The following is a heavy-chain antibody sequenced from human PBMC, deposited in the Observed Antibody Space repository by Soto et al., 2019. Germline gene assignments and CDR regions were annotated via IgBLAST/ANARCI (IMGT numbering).Heavy chain of an antibody. J-gene: IGHJ4*02. V-gene: IGHV3-30-3*01. CDR3: ARDLGAFGSGSPDDY. Sequence: HVQLVESGGGVVQPGRSLRLSCAASGFTFSAYAMHWVRQAPGKGLEWVSVISYDGDNKYYADSVKGRFTISRDNSENTLSLQMNSLRAEDTAVYYCARDLGAFGSGSPDDYWGQGTLVTVSS. D-gene: IGHD3-10*01. CDR2: ISYDGDNK. CDR1: GFTFSAYA.